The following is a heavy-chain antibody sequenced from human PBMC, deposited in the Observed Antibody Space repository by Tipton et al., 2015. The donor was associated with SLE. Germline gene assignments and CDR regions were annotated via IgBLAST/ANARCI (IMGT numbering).Heavy chain of an antibody. CDR1: GGSISSGSYY. V-gene: IGHV4-61*09. CDR2: IYTSGST. D-gene: IGHD3-22*01. Sequence: TLSLTCTVSGGSISSGSYYWSWIRQPAGKGLEWIGYIYTSGSTNYNPSLKSRVTISVDTSKNQFSLKLSSVTAADTAVYYCARGGVVEHAFDIWGQGTMVTVSS. CDR3: ARGGVVEHAFDI. J-gene: IGHJ3*02.